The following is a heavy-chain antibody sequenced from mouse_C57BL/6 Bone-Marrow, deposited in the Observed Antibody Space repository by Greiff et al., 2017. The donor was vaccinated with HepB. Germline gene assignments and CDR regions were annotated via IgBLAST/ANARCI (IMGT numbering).Heavy chain of an antibody. D-gene: IGHD2-12*01. V-gene: IGHV1-64*01. CDR3: ARAPRRRGYWYFDV. J-gene: IGHJ1*03. Sequence: QVQLQQPGAELVKPGASVKLSCKASGYTFTSYWMHWVKQRPGQGLEWIGMIHPNSGSTNYNEKFKSKATLTVDKSSSTAYLQLSSLTSEASAVYYCARAPRRRGYWYFDVGGTGTTVTVSS. CDR1: GYTFTSYW. CDR2: IHPNSGST.